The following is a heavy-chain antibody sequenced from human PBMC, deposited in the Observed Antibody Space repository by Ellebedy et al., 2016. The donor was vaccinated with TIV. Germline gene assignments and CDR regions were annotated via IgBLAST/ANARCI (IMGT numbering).Heavy chain of an antibody. CDR3: AREGGYSYGLGYFDY. V-gene: IGHV3-33*08. J-gene: IGHJ4*02. CDR1: GFTFSSYG. CDR2: IWYDGSNK. Sequence: GESLKISCAASGFTFSSYGMHWVRQAPGKGLEWVAVIWYDGSNKYYADSVKGRFTISRDNSKNTLYLQMNSLRAEDTAVYYCAREGGYSYGLGYFDYWGQGTLVTVSS. D-gene: IGHD5-18*01.